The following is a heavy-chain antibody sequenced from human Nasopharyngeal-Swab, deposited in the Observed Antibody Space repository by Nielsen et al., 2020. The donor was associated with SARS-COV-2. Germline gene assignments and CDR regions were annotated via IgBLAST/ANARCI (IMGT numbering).Heavy chain of an antibody. Sequence: GESLKISCAASGFTVSNSYMSWVRQAPGRGLEWISLIYISGSNYYADSVKGRFTISRDNSENTLYLQMNSLRPEDTAMYYCARIMSAFFWSGYSGDMDVWGTGTTVTVSS. J-gene: IGHJ6*03. D-gene: IGHD3-3*01. CDR3: ARIMSAFFWSGYSGDMDV. CDR2: IYISGSN. V-gene: IGHV3-66*02. CDR1: GFTVSNSY.